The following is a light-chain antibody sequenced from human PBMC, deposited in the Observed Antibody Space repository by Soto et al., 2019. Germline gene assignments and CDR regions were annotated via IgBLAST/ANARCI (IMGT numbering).Light chain of an antibody. J-gene: IGLJ2*01. V-gene: IGLV1-51*01. CDR2: EDN. Sequence: QSVLTQPPSVSAAPGQKVTIYCSGSSSSIGSNFVSWYQQLPGTAPKLLIYEDNKRPSGIPDRFSGSKSGTSATLGITGLQTGDEADYYCGTWDSSLSAVFGGGTKVTVL. CDR1: SSSIGSNF. CDR3: GTWDSSLSAV.